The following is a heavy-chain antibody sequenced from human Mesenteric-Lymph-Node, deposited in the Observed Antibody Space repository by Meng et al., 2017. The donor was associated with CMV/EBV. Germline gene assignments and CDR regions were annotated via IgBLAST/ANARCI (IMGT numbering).Heavy chain of an antibody. D-gene: IGHD6-6*01. CDR2: IIPIFGTA. V-gene: IGHV1-69*05. J-gene: IGHJ6*02. Sequence: SVTVSCQASGGTFSSYAISRVRQAPGQGLEWMGGIIPIFGTANYAQRFQGRVTITTDESTSTAYMELSSLRSEDTAVYYCARDLVIEYSSSSFYYGMDVWGQGTTVTVSS. CDR3: ARDLVIEYSSSSFYYGMDV. CDR1: GGTFSSYA.